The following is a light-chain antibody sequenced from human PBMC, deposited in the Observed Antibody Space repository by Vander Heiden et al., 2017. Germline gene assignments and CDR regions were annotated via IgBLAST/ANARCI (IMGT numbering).Light chain of an antibody. CDR1: SSNYGTNY. CDR2: RNN. J-gene: IGLJ3*02. Sequence: SVLPQPPSPSGTPGQRVPISCSGSSSNYGTNYVYWYQQLPGTAPKLLIYRNNQRPSGVPDRFSGSKSGTSASLAISGLRSEDEAYYYCAAWDVSLSGHWVFGGGTKLTVL. CDR3: AAWDVSLSGHWV. V-gene: IGLV1-47*01.